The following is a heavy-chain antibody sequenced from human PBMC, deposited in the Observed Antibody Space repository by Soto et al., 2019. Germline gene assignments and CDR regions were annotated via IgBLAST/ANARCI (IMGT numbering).Heavy chain of an antibody. J-gene: IGHJ6*02. D-gene: IGHD6-13*01. CDR2: ISSSSSTI. CDR3: ARSLKTAWYEDYYYGMDV. CDR1: GFTFSSYS. Sequence: GGSLRLSCAASGFTFSSYSMNWVRQAPGKGLEWVSYISSSSSTIYYADSVKGRFTISRDNAKNSLYLQMNSLRDEDTAVYYCARSLKTAWYEDYYYGMDVWGQGTTVTVSS. V-gene: IGHV3-48*02.